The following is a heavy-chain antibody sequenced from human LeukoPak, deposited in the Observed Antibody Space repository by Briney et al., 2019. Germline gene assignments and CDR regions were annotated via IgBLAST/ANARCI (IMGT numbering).Heavy chain of an antibody. V-gene: IGHV3-30-3*01. Sequence: GRSLRLSCAASGFTFSSYAMHWVRQAPGKGLEWVAVISYDGSNKYYADSVKGRFTISRDNSKNTLYLQMNSLRAEDTAIYYCAKESPHFDYWGQGTLVTVPS. CDR1: GFTFSSYA. J-gene: IGHJ4*02. CDR2: ISYDGSNK. CDR3: AKESPHFDY.